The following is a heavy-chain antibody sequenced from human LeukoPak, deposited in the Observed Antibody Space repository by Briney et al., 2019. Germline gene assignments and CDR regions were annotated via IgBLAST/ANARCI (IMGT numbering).Heavy chain of an antibody. Sequence: SETLSLTCAVYGGSFSGYYWSWIRQPPGKGLGWIGEINHSGSTNYNPSLKSRVTISVDTSKNQFSLKLSSVTAADTAVYYCARLSFLTSDYWGQGTLVTVSS. D-gene: IGHD2/OR15-2a*01. V-gene: IGHV4-34*01. J-gene: IGHJ4*02. CDR1: GGSFSGYY. CDR2: INHSGST. CDR3: ARLSFLTSDY.